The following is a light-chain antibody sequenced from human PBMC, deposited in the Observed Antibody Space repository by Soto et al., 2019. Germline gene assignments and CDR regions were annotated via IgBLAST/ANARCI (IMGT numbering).Light chain of an antibody. Sequence: DIQMTQSPSSLSASVGDRVTITCRVSQGISNYLAWFQQKPGKAPNPLHYAASSLQSRVPSKFSGSGSVTDFTVAFCSLLLEDFETYFCQDDNIYPRTFGQGTKVDIK. V-gene: IGKV1-16*02. CDR1: QGISNY. J-gene: IGKJ1*01. CDR3: QDDNIYPRT. CDR2: AAS.